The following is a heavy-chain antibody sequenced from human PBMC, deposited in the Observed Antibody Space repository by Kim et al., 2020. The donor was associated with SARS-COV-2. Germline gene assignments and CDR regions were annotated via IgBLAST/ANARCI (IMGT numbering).Heavy chain of an antibody. J-gene: IGHJ4*02. CDR3: ARASSRIVVVPAAKVFDY. V-gene: IGHV1-8*01. CDR2: MNPNSGNT. D-gene: IGHD2-2*01. Sequence: ASVKVSCKASGYTFTSYDINWVRQATGQGLEWMGWMNPNSGNTGYAQKFQGRVTMTRNTSISTAYMELSSLRSEDTAVYYCARASSRIVVVPAAKVFDYWGQGTLVTVSS. CDR1: GYTFTSYD.